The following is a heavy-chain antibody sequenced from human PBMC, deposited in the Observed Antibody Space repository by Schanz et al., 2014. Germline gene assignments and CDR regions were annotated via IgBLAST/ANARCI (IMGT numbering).Heavy chain of an antibody. Sequence: EVELVESGGGLVQPGGSLRLSCAASGFTLSNYAMSWVRQAPGKGLEWVANIKRDGSEKNYLDSVKGRFTISRDNAKNSLFLQMNSLRVEDTAVYYCAKGRFGELSAFDIWGQGTMVTVSS. CDR2: IKRDGSEK. J-gene: IGHJ3*02. CDR3: AKGRFGELSAFDI. CDR1: GFTLSNYA. D-gene: IGHD3-10*01. V-gene: IGHV3-7*05.